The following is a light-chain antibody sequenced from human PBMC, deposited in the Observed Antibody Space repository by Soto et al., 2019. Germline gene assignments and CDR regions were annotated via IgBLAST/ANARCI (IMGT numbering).Light chain of an antibody. J-gene: IGKJ5*01. CDR1: QSVSSY. CDR3: QQRSSWPLIT. Sequence: EIVLTQSPATLSLSPGDRATLSCRASQSVSSYLAWYQQKPGQAPRLLIYDASNRATGIPARFSGSGSGTDFTLTISSLEPEDFAVYYCQQRSSWPLITFGQGTRQEIK. CDR2: DAS. V-gene: IGKV3-11*01.